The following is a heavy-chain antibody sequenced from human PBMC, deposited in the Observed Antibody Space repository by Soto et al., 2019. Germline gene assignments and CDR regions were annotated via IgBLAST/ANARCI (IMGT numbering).Heavy chain of an antibody. Sequence: PSETLSLTCAVYGGSFGGYYWSWIRQPPGKGLEWIGEINHSGSTNYNPSLKSRVTISVDTSKNQFSLKLSSVTAADTAVYYCARGKLSDYVWGSYRYHFDYCGQGPVVTVSS. J-gene: IGHJ4*02. CDR1: GGSFGGYY. V-gene: IGHV4-34*01. CDR3: ARGKLSDYVWGSYRYHFDY. CDR2: INHSGST. D-gene: IGHD3-16*02.